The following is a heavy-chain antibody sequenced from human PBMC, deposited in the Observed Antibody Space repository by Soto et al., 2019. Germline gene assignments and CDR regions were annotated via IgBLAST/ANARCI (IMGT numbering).Heavy chain of an antibody. D-gene: IGHD6-19*01. V-gene: IGHV3-13*01. J-gene: IGHJ6*02. Sequence: EVQLVESGGGLVQPGGSLRLSCAASGFTFSSYDMHWVRQATGKGLEWVSAIGTAGDTYYPGSVKGRFTISRENAKNSLYLQMNSLRAGDMAVYYCARGGWYYYYGMDVWGQGTTVTVSS. CDR2: IGTAGDT. CDR3: ARGGWYYYYGMDV. CDR1: GFTFSSYD.